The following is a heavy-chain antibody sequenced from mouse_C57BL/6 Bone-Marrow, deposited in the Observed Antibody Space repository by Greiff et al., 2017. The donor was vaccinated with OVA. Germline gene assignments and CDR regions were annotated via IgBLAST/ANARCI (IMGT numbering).Heavy chain of an antibody. V-gene: IGHV1-81*01. CDR1: GYTFTSYG. J-gene: IGHJ2*01. CDR2: IYPSSGNT. CDR3: ASGNDYGSFEY. D-gene: IGHD2-4*01. Sequence: QVQLKESGAELVRPGASVKLSCKASGYTFTSYGMRWVKQRTGQGLEWIGEIYPSSGNTYYTEKFKGKATLTADKSASTAYMELRSLTSEDSAVYYGASGNDYGSFEYWGQGTTLTVSS.